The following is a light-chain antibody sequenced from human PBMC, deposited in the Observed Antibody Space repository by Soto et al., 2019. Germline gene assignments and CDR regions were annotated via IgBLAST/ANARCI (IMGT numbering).Light chain of an antibody. Sequence: DIPMTQSPSSLSASVGDRVTVTCRASQGISSYLAWYQQKPGKVPKLLIFAASTLQPGVPSRFSGSGSGTDYTLTIRSLQPEDVATDYCQKYDSASSPTFGGGTKVAIK. J-gene: IGKJ4*01. CDR2: AAS. V-gene: IGKV1-27*01. CDR3: QKYDSASSPT. CDR1: QGISSY.